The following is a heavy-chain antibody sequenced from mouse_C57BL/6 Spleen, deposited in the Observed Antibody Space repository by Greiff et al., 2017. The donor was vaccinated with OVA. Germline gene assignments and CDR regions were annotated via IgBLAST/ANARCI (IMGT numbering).Heavy chain of an antibody. V-gene: IGHV1-61*01. J-gene: IGHJ2*01. Sequence: VQLQQPGAELVRPGSSVKLSCKASGYTFTSYWLDWVKQRPGQGLEWIGSIYPSNSETHYNQKFKDKATLTVDKSSSTAYMQLSSLTSEHSAVYYCALDYGGYWGQGTTLTVSS. CDR2: IYPSNSET. CDR3: ALDYGGY. CDR1: GYTFTSYW. D-gene: IGHD2-4*01.